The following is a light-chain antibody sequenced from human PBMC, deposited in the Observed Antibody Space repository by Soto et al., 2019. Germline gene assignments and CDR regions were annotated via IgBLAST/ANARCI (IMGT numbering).Light chain of an antibody. J-gene: IGKJ1*01. CDR1: QSISNW. V-gene: IGKV1-5*03. CDR3: QQYDTYWT. Sequence: DIQITQSPSTLSASVGDRVTITCRASQSISNWLAWYQQKPGKAPNLLIYKASSLKSGVPSRFSGSGSGTEFTLTISSLQPDDFATYYCQQYDTYWTFGQGTKVDI. CDR2: KAS.